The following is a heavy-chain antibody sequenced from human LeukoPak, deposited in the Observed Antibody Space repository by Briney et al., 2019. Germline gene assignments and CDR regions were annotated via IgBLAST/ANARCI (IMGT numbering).Heavy chain of an antibody. D-gene: IGHD5-24*01. CDR2: IYPGDSDT. CDR3: ARQWLAANDAFDI. Sequence: GESLQISCQGSGSSFTSYWIGWVRQMPGKGLEWMGIIYPGDSDTRYSPSFQGQVTISADKSISTAYLQWSSLKASDTAMYYCARQWLAANDAFDIWGQGTMVTVSS. CDR1: GSSFTSYW. J-gene: IGHJ3*02. V-gene: IGHV5-51*01.